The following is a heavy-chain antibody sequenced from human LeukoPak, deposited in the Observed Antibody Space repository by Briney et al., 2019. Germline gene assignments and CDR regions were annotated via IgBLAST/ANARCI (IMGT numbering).Heavy chain of an antibody. D-gene: IGHD3-3*01. Sequence: ESLKISCKGSGYSFTSYWIGWLPQSPGKALDGMVIIYPGDSDTRYSPSFQGQVTISTDKSISTAYLQWSSLKASDTAMYYCARRAIFGDWYFDYWGQGTLVTVSS. J-gene: IGHJ4*02. V-gene: IGHV5-51*01. CDR2: IYPGDSDT. CDR1: GYSFTSYW. CDR3: ARRAIFGDWYFDY.